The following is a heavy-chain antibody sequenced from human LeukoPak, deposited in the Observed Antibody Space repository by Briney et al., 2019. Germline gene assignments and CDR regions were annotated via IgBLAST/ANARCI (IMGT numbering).Heavy chain of an antibody. Sequence: ASVKASCKASGYTFTSYYMHWVRQAPGQGLEWMGIINPSGGSTSYAQKFQGRVTMTRDTSTSTVYMELSSLRSEDTAVYYCASHYDFWSGYPFYYYYMDVWGKGTTVTVSS. CDR2: INPSGGST. V-gene: IGHV1-46*01. J-gene: IGHJ6*03. CDR1: GYTFTSYY. D-gene: IGHD3-3*01. CDR3: ASHYDFWSGYPFYYYYMDV.